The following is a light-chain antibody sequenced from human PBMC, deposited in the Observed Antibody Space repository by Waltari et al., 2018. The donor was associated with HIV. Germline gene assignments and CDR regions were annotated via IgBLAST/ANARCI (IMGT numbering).Light chain of an antibody. Sequence: QSVLTQPPSASGTPGQRVTISCSGSSSNIGSGSVCWYQQLPGMAPKPLLHRTNQRPSGVPGRFTCSKSGTSASLTISGLRSEDEADYYCAVWDGSLSDYVFGSGTQVTVL. J-gene: IGLJ1*01. CDR2: RTN. CDR3: AVWDGSLSDYV. CDR1: SSNIGSGS. V-gene: IGLV1-47*01.